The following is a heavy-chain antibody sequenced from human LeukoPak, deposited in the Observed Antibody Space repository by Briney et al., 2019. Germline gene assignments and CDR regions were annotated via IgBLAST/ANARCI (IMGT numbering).Heavy chain of an antibody. J-gene: IGHJ3*02. CDR2: IYSSGST. D-gene: IGHD3-10*01. Sequence: SETLSLTCTVSGGSIRSYYWSWIRQPAGKGLEWIGRIYSSGSTNYNPSLKSRVTMSVDTSKNQFSLKLSSVTAADTAVYYCARDPGYYGSGTRGAFDIWGQGTMLTVSS. CDR3: ARDPGYYGSGTRGAFDI. V-gene: IGHV4-4*07. CDR1: GGSIRSYY.